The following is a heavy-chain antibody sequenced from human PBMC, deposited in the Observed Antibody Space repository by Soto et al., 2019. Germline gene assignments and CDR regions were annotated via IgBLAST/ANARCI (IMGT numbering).Heavy chain of an antibody. J-gene: IGHJ4*02. CDR3: ARTTEKDGKEGLDY. CDR2: IYNSGNT. D-gene: IGHD4-4*01. Sequence: SETLSLTCTVSGGSISSGDYYWSWIRQSPGKGLEWIGYIYNSGNTYYNPSLKSRVTISLDASKNQFSLKLTSVTAADTAVYYCARTTEKDGKEGLDYWGQGTLVTVPQ. V-gene: IGHV4-30-4*01. CDR1: GGSISSGDYY.